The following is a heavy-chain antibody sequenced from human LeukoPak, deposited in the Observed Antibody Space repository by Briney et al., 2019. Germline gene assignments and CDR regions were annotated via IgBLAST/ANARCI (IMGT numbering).Heavy chain of an antibody. V-gene: IGHV3-21*01. CDR1: GFTLSSYS. Sequence: GGSLILSCAASGFTLSSYSMNWVRQAPGKGLEWVSSISNSGSYIYYADSVKGRFTISRDNAKNSLYLQMNSLRVEDTAVYYCAREVAAADDYWGQGTLVTVSS. D-gene: IGHD6-13*01. J-gene: IGHJ4*02. CDR3: AREVAAADDY. CDR2: ISNSGSYI.